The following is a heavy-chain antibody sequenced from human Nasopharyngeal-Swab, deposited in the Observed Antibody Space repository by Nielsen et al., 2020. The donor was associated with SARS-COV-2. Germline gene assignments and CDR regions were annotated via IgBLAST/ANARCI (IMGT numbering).Heavy chain of an antibody. J-gene: IGHJ4*02. CDR3: ARGSYYYDSSGPDY. D-gene: IGHD3-22*01. CDR1: GGSVSSGGYY. Sequence: SETLSLTCTVSGGSVSSGGYYWSWIRQPPGKGLEWIGYIYYSGSTNYNPSLKSRVTISVDTSKNQFSPKLSSVTAADTAVYYCARGSYYYDSSGPDYWGQGTLVTVSS. CDR2: IYYSGST. V-gene: IGHV4-61*08.